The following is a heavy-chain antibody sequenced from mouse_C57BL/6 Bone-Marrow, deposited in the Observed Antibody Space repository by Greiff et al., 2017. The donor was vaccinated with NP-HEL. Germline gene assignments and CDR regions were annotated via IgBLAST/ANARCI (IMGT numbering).Heavy chain of an antibody. J-gene: IGHJ3*01. CDR1: GYTFTSYW. V-gene: IGHV1-59*01. CDR3: ARYDGYPWFAY. Sequence: QVQLQQSGAELVRPGTSVKLSCKASGYTFTSYWMHWVKQRPGQGLEWIGVIDPSDSYTNYDQKFKGKATLTVDTSSSTAYMQLSSLTSEDSAVYYCARYDGYPWFAYWGQGTLVTVSA. D-gene: IGHD2-2*01. CDR2: IDPSDSYT.